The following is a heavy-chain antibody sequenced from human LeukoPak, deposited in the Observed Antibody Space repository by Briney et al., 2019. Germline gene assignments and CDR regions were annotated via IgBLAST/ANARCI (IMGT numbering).Heavy chain of an antibody. CDR2: IYPGDSDT. V-gene: IGHV5-51*01. J-gene: IGHJ4*02. CDR1: GYSFTSYW. CDR3: ARKGYSYGYDYDY. D-gene: IGHD5-18*01. Sequence: GESLKISCKGSGYSFTSYWIGWVRQMPGKGLEWMGIIYPGDSDTRYSPSFQGQVTILADKSISTAYLQWSSLKASDTAMYYCARKGYSYGYDYDYWGQGTLVTVSS.